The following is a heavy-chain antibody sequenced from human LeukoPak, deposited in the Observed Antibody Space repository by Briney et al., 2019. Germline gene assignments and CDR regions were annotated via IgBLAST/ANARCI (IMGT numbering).Heavy chain of an antibody. V-gene: IGHV3-30*18. J-gene: IGHJ4*02. CDR1: GFTFSSYA. CDR3: AKPRPPWATVTPFDY. D-gene: IGHD4-17*01. Sequence: GGSLRLSCAASGFTFSSYAMSWVRQAPGKGLEWVSVISYNGGKTDYADSVKGRFTISRDNSNNTLYLQLNSLRPEDTAVYYCAKPRPPWATVTPFDYWGQGTLVTVSS. CDR2: ISYNGGKT.